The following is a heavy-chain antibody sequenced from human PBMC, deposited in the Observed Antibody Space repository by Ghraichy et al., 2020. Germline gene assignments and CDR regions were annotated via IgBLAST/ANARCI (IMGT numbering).Heavy chain of an antibody. CDR1: GYSISSGYY. J-gene: IGHJ4*02. CDR2: IYHSGST. D-gene: IGHD6-19*01. V-gene: IGHV4-38-2*02. CDR3: ARDLSGYSSGWYDY. Sequence: SETLSLTCAVSGYSISSGYYWGWIRQPPGKGLEWIGSIYHSGSTYYNPSLKSRVTISVDRSKNQFSLKVSFVTAADTAVYYCARDLSGYSSGWYDYWGQGTLVTVSS.